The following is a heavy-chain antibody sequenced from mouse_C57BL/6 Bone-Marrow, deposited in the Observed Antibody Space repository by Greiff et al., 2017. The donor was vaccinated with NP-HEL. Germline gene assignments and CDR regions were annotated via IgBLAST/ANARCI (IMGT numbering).Heavy chain of an antibody. CDR1: GYTFTNYW. J-gene: IGHJ2*01. CDR3: ARRVGDYYGSSYGNYFDY. D-gene: IGHD1-1*01. Sequence: QVQLQQSGAELVRPGTSVKMSCKASGYTFTNYWIGWAKQRPGHGLEWIGDIYPGGGYTNYNEKFKGKATLTADKSSSTAYMQFSSLTSEDSAIYYCARRVGDYYGSSYGNYFDYWGQGTTLTVSS. CDR2: IYPGGGYT. V-gene: IGHV1-63*01.